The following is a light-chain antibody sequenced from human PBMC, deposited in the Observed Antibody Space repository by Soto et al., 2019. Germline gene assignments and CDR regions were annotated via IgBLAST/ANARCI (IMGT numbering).Light chain of an antibody. CDR2: GAS. Sequence: EIVMTQSPATLSVSPGERATLSCRASQSVSSNLVWYQVKPGQAPRRLIYGASSRATGIPDRFSGRGFGTDFTLTISRLEPEDFAVYYCQHSGDFRWTFGLGTKVDIK. J-gene: IGKJ1*01. CDR3: QHSGDFRWT. V-gene: IGKV3D-15*01. CDR1: QSVSSN.